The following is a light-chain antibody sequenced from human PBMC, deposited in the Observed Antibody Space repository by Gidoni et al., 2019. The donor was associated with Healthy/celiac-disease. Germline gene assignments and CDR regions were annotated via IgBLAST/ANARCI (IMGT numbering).Light chain of an antibody. CDR1: PSVSSN. CDR3: QQRSNWLWT. Sequence: EIVLTQSPATLYLSPGERATLSCRASPSVSSNLAWYHQKPGQAPRLLIYDASNRATGIPARFSGSGSGTDFTLTISSLEPEDFAVYYCQQRSNWLWTFGQGTKVEIK. CDR2: DAS. V-gene: IGKV3-11*01. J-gene: IGKJ1*01.